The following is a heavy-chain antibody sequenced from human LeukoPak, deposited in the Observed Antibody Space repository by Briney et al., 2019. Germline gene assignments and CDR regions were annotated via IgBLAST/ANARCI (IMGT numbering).Heavy chain of an antibody. D-gene: IGHD6-19*01. CDR2: IYYSGST. CDR3: ARRVAGGIYGMDV. V-gene: IGHV4-59*08. CDR1: GGSISSYY. J-gene: IGHJ6*02. Sequence: SETLSLTCTVSGGSISSYYRSWIRQPPGKGLEWIGYIYYSGSTNYNPSLKSRVTISVDTSKNQFSLKLSSVTAADTAVYYCARRVAGGIYGMDVWGQGTTVTVSS.